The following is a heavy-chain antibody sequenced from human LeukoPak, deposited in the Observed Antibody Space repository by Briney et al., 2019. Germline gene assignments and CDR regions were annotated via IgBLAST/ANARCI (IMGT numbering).Heavy chain of an antibody. V-gene: IGHV3-7*01. CDR1: GFTFSSYW. CDR2: IKQDGSGK. D-gene: IGHD3-22*01. J-gene: IGHJ4*02. Sequence: GGSLRLSCAASGFTFSSYWMSWVRQAPGKGLQWVANIKQDGSGKYYVDSVKGRFTISRDNAKNSLYLQMNSLRAEDTAVYYCARDGDTSGYSDWGQGTLVTVSS. CDR3: ARDGDTSGYSD.